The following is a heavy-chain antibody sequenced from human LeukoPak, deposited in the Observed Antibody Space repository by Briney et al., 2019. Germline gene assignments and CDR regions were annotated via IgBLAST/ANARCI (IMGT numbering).Heavy chain of an antibody. CDR1: GFSLSTSGMC. D-gene: IGHD6-13*01. CDR2: IDWDDDK. J-gene: IGHJ4*02. V-gene: IGHV2-70*11. Sequence: SGPTLVNPTQTLTLTCTFSGFSLSTSGMCVSWIRQPPGKALEWLARIDWDDDKYYSTSLKTRLTISKDTSKSQVVLTMTNMDPVDTATYYCARIRGGIAAADYWGQGTLVTVSS. CDR3: ARIRGGIAAADY.